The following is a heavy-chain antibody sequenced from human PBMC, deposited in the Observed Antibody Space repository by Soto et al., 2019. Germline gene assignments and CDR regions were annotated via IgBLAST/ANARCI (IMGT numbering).Heavy chain of an antibody. Sequence: GGSLRLSCAASGFTFSGSAMHWVRQASGKGLEWVGRIRSKANSYATAYAASVKGRFTISRDDSKNTAYLQMNSLKTEDTAAYYCTRHTTMVRGVNFDYWGQGTLVTVSS. V-gene: IGHV3-73*01. CDR1: GFTFSGSA. CDR2: IRSKANSYAT. J-gene: IGHJ4*02. CDR3: TRHTTMVRGVNFDY. D-gene: IGHD3-10*01.